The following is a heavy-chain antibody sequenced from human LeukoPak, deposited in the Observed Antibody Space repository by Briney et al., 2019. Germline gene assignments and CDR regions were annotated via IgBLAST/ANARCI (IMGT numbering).Heavy chain of an antibody. D-gene: IGHD6-13*01. CDR3: ARVGRSSSSWPYFDY. Sequence: ASVKVSCKASGCTFTSYGISWVRQAPGQGLEWMGWISAYNGNTNYAQKLQGRVTMTTDTSTSTAYMELRSLRSDDTAVYYCARVGRSSSSWPYFDYWGQGTLVTVSS. J-gene: IGHJ4*02. CDR2: ISAYNGNT. CDR1: GCTFTSYG. V-gene: IGHV1-18*01.